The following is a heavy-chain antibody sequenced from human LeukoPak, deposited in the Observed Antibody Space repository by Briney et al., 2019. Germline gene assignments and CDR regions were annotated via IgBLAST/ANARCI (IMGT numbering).Heavy chain of an antibody. Sequence: GGSLRLSCVASGFTFSSYWMSWVRQAPGKGLDWVANIKQDGSQKYYVDSVKGRFTISRDNAKNSLYLQMNSLRVEDTAVYYCARLGLPDYWGQGTLVTGSS. V-gene: IGHV3-7*03. J-gene: IGHJ4*02. CDR3: ARLGLPDY. CDR1: GFTFSSYW. CDR2: IKQDGSQK. D-gene: IGHD2-21*01.